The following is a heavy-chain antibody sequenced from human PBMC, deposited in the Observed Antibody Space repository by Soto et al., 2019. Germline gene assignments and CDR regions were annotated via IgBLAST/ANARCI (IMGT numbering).Heavy chain of an antibody. CDR3: ARLYSSGWYGPGRY. CDR2: LQTDGSHP. V-gene: IGHV3-74*01. CDR1: GFTFDYYW. D-gene: IGHD6-19*01. Sequence: GGSQRLSCVASGFTFDYYWMHWVRQAPGEGLMWVSRLQTDGSHPAYADSVKGRFTISRDNAKNTLYLQMNSLRAEDTALYYCARLYSSGWYGPGRYWGQGTLVTVSS. J-gene: IGHJ4*02.